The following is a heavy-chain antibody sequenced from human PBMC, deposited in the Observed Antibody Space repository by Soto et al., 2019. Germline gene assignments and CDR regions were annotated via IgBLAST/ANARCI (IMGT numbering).Heavy chain of an antibody. Sequence: QVQLVQSGAEVKKPGASVRVSCKASGYTFTNYGITWVRQAPGQGLEWMAWISPHNGKTHYAQKLQGRVTMTTDTSTSTASMVLRSLRSDDTAIYYCARRPSADWFDPWGQGTLVTVSS. D-gene: IGHD2-2*01. J-gene: IGHJ5*02. V-gene: IGHV1-18*01. CDR3: ARRPSADWFDP. CDR1: GYTFTNYG. CDR2: ISPHNGKT.